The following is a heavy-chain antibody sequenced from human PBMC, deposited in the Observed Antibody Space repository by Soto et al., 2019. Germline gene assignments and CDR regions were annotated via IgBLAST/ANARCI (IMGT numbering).Heavy chain of an antibody. CDR3: ARDPTVTDYNAYFDD. J-gene: IGHJ4*02. D-gene: IGHD4-17*01. CDR2: IKQDGSEK. Sequence: GGSLRLSCAASGFAFSSYWMSWVRQAPGKGLEWVANIKQDGSEKYYVDSVKGRFTISRDNAKNSLYLQMNSLRAEDTAVYYCARDPTVTDYNAYFDDWGQGTLVTVSS. CDR1: GFAFSSYW. V-gene: IGHV3-7*05.